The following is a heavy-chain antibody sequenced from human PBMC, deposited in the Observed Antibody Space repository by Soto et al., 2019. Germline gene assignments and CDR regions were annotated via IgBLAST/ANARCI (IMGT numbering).Heavy chain of an antibody. D-gene: IGHD3-10*01. V-gene: IGHV4-31*03. CDR2: IYYSGST. CDR1: GGSISSGGYY. J-gene: IGHJ4*02. CDR3: ARGVMRGSGSYQVYYFDY. Sequence: QVQLQESGPGLVKPSQTLSLTCTVSGGSISSGGYYWSWIRQHPGKGLGWIGYIYYSGSTYYNPSLKSRVTISVDPAKNQFSLKLSSVTAADTAVYYCARGVMRGSGSYQVYYFDYWGQGTLVTVSS.